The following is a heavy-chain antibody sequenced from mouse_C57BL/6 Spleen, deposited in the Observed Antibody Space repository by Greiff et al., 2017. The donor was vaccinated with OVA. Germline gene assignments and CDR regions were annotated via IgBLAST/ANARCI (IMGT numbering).Heavy chain of an antibody. CDR1: GYAFTNYL. J-gene: IGHJ3*01. CDR3: ARRESVTGSFAY. V-gene: IGHV1-54*01. Sequence: QVHVKQSGAELVRPGTSVKVSCKASGYAFTNYLIEWVKQRPGQGLEWIGVINPGSGGTNYNEKFKGKATLTADKSSSTAYMQLSSLTSEDSAVYFCARRESVTGSFAYWGQGTLVTVSA. D-gene: IGHD4-1*01. CDR2: INPGSGGT.